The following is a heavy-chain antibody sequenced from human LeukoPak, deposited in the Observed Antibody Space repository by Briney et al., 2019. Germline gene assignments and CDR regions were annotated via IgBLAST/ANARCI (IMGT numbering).Heavy chain of an antibody. CDR2: ISERGGST. CDR3: AKRGIVIRAVIIIGFHKEAYYFDY. D-gene: IGHD3-10*01. V-gene: IGHV3-23*01. Sequence: GGSLKLSCVVSGITLSNYGMSWVRQAPGKGLEWVSGISERGGSTNYADSVKGRFIISRDTSKNTVYLQMNSLRVEDTAVYFCAKRGIVIRAVIIIGFHKEAYYFDYWGQGILVTVSS. CDR1: GITLSNYG. J-gene: IGHJ4*02.